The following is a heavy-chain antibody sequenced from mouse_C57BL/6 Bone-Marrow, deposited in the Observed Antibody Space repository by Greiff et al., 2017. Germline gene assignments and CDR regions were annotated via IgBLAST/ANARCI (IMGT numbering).Heavy chain of an antibody. V-gene: IGHV1-69*01. J-gene: IGHJ2*01. Sequence: VQLQQPGAELVMPGASVKLSCKASGYTFTSYWMHWVKQRPGQGLEWIGEIDPSDSYTNYNQKFQGKSTLTVDKSSRPAYMQLSSLTSEDSAVYYCARTPGLRLDYWGQGTTLTVSS. CDR1: GYTFTSYW. CDR3: ARTPGLRLDY. D-gene: IGHD2-4*01. CDR2: IDPSDSYT.